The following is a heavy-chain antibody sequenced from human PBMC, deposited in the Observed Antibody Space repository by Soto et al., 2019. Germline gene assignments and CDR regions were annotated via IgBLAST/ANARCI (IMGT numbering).Heavy chain of an antibody. CDR3: ARGFLFKWGGGPDY. J-gene: IGHJ4*02. D-gene: IGHD2-21*01. CDR1: GYTFTSYA. Sequence: QVQLVQSGAEVKKPGASVKVSCKASGYTFTSYAMHWVRQAPGQRLEWMGWINAGNGNTKYSQKFPGRVTITRDTSASTAYMELSSLRSEDTAVYYCARGFLFKWGGGPDYWGQGTLVTVSS. CDR2: INAGNGNT. V-gene: IGHV1-3*01.